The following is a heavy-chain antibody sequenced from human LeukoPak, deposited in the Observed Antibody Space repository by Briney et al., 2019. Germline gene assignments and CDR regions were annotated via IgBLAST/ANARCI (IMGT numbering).Heavy chain of an antibody. CDR3: ARDPRVRHYGGNSGIGY. CDR2: IKQDGSEK. J-gene: IGHJ4*02. CDR1: GFTFSSYW. D-gene: IGHD4-23*01. V-gene: IGHV3-7*01. Sequence: AGGSLRLSCAASGFTFSSYWMSWVRQAPGKGLEWVANIKQDGSEKYYVDSVKGRFTISRDNAKNSLYLQMNSLRAEDTAVYYCARDPRVRHYGGNSGIGYWGQGTLVTVSS.